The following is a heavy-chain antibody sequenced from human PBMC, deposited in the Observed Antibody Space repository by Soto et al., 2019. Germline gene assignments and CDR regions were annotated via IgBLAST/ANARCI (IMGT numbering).Heavy chain of an antibody. CDR1: GGSISSSSYY. V-gene: IGHV4-39*01. CDR3: ARQGGPPGIAVARFDP. J-gene: IGHJ5*02. CDR2: IYYSGST. D-gene: IGHD6-19*01. Sequence: QLQLQESGPGLVKPSETLSLTCTVSGGSISSSSYYWGWIRQPPGKGLEWIGSIYYSGSTYYNPSLKSRVTKSVGTPPNQFSRKLSSVTAADTAVYYCARQGGPPGIAVARFDPWGQGTLVTVSS.